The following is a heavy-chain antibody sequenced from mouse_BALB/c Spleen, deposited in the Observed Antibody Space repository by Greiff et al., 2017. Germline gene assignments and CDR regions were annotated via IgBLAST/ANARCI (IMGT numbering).Heavy chain of an antibody. CDR1: GFTFSSFG. Sequence: EVKVEESGGGLVQPGGSRKLSCAASGFTFSSFGMHWVRQAPEKGLEWVAYISSGSSTIYYADTVKGRFTISRDNPKNTLFLQMTSLRSEDTAMYYGAKGGEKRAMDYWGQGTSVTVSS. V-gene: IGHV5-17*02. J-gene: IGHJ4*01. CDR2: ISSGSSTI. CDR3: AKGGEKRAMDY.